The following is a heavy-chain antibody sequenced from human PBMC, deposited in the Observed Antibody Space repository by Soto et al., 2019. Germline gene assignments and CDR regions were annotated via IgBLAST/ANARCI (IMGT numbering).Heavy chain of an antibody. CDR1: GYTFISNG. D-gene: IGHD6-19*01. Sequence: QVQLVQSGAEVKKPGASVKVSCKASGYTFISNGISWVRQAPGQGLEWMGWVSAYNGNTNYAQKFQGRVTMTTDTATHTAYMELRSLRSDDTAVYYCARDLEGIAVTGGYYVDSWGQGTLVTVSS. J-gene: IGHJ4*02. V-gene: IGHV1-18*01. CDR3: ARDLEGIAVTGGYYVDS. CDR2: VSAYNGNT.